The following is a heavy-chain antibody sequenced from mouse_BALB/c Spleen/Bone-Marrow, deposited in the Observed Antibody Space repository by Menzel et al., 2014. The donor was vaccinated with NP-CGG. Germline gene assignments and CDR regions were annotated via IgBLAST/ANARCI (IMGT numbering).Heavy chain of an antibody. CDR1: GYTFTSYW. V-gene: IGHV1S81*02. CDR3: ARELGYY. Sequence: QVQLKESGAELVKPGASVKLSCKASGYTFTSYWMHWVKQRPGQGLEWIGEINPSNGRTNYNEKFKGKATFTADTSSNTAYMQLSSLTSEDSAVYYCARELGYYWGQGTLVTVSA. J-gene: IGHJ3*01. D-gene: IGHD4-1*01. CDR2: INPSNGRT.